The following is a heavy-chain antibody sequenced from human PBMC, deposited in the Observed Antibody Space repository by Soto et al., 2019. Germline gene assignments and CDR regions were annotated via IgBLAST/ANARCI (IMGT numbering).Heavy chain of an antibody. V-gene: IGHV3-9*01. Sequence: ESGGGLLQPGRSLRLSCAVSGITFEDYAMHWVRQGPGKGLEWVSGVSWNGDIIGYADSVRGRFTISRDNAKRTLYLEMNILRTEDSALYYCAKGGGLGGLLDRYGMDVWGHGTTVTVSS. J-gene: IGHJ6*02. CDR1: GITFEDYA. CDR2: VSWNGDII. CDR3: AKGGGLGGLLDRYGMDV. D-gene: IGHD3-10*01.